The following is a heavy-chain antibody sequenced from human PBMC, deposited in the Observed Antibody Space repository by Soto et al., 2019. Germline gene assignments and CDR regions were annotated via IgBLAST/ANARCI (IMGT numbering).Heavy chain of an antibody. CDR2: IWYDGSNK. D-gene: IGHD6-19*01. CDR1: GFNFSSYG. CDR3: ARDRYSSGWYDLDY. J-gene: IGHJ4*02. V-gene: IGHV3-33*01. Sequence: QVQLVESGGGVVQPGRSLRLSCAASGFNFSSYGMRWVRQAPGKGLEWVAVIWYDGSNKYYADSVKGRFTISRDNSKNTLYLQMNSLRAEDTAVYYCARDRYSSGWYDLDYWGQGTLVTVSS.